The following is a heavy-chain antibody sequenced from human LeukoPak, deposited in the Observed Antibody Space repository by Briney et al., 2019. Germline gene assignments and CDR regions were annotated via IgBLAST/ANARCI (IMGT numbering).Heavy chain of an antibody. CDR1: GFTFSSYA. CDR3: ARASSGWYGY. D-gene: IGHD6-19*01. J-gene: IGHJ4*02. Sequence: PGGSLRLSCVVSGFTFSSYAMHWVRQAPGKRLEYVSAISSNGGSTYYANSVKGRFTISRDNSKNTLYLQMGSPRVEDMAVYYCARASSGWYGYWGQGTLVTVSS. V-gene: IGHV3-64*01. CDR2: ISSNGGST.